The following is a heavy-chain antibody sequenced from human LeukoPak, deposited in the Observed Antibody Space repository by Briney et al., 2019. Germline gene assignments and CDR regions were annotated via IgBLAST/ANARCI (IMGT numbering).Heavy chain of an antibody. CDR2: ISHGSMTI. V-gene: IGHV3-11*01. J-gene: IGHJ6*03. CDR1: GFSFGDDF. Sequence: KAGGSLRLSCAASGFSFGDDFMTWIRQAPGKGLEWISFISHGSMTISYAESVRGRFTISRDNAKNSLFLQMSNLGAEDTALYYSARGRTGHQSYYYYYMDVWGKGTTVIVSS. D-gene: IGHD3/OR15-3a*01. CDR3: ARGRTGHQSYYYYYMDV.